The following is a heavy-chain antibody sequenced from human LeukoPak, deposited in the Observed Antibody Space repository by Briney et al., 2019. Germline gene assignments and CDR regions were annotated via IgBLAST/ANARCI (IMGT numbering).Heavy chain of an antibody. D-gene: IGHD2-21*01. Sequence: GAPRQISGEGCGYSITTYWIWGVRAMPGKGLGCMGIIYPGNSDTRYSPSLQGQVTISADNLISTAYLQWSSLKAPDTAIYYCARSIGGTYLGYWGQGALVTVSS. CDR3: ARSIGGTYLGY. CDR2: IYPGNSDT. V-gene: IGHV5-51*04. J-gene: IGHJ4*02. CDR1: GYSITTYW.